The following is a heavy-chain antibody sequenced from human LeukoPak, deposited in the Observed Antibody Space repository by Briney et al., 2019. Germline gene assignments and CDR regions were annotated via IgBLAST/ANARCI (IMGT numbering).Heavy chain of an antibody. J-gene: IGHJ6*03. CDR2: IIPIFGTA. Sequence: SVKVSCKASGGTFSSYAISWVRQAPGQGLEWMVGIIPIFGTANYAQKFQGRVTITTDESTSTAYMELSSLRSEDTAVYYCARDPGQGIQPRLGGSDYYYYMDVWGKGTTVTVSS. CDR3: ARDPGQGIQPRLGGSDYYYYMDV. CDR1: GGTFSSYA. V-gene: IGHV1-69*05. D-gene: IGHD5-18*01.